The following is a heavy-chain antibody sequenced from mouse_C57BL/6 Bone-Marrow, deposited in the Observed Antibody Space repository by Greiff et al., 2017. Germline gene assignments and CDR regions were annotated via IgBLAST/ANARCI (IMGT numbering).Heavy chain of an antibody. Sequence: EVKVVESGGGLVKPGGSLNLPGAAPGSTFSDYGRPGVRKAPEKGLRWVAYISSGSSTIYYADTVKGRFTISRDNAKNTLFLQMTSLRSEDTAMYYCARRGLGLWYFDVWGTGTTVTVSS. D-gene: IGHD4-1*01. CDR3: ARRGLGLWYFDV. CDR2: ISSGSSTI. CDR1: GSTFSDYG. V-gene: IGHV5-17*01. J-gene: IGHJ1*03.